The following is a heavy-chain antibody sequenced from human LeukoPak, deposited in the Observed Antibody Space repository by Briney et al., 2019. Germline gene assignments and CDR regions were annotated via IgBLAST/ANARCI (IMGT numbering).Heavy chain of an antibody. V-gene: IGHV1-3*04. J-gene: IGHJ4*02. CDR1: GYTFTNYP. D-gene: IGHD4-23*01. CDR3: ARGSFDGGNWALDY. CDR2: INTANGNT. Sequence: ASVKVSCKASGYTFTNYPMHWVRLAPGQRLEWMGWINTANGNTKYSQKFQDRLTITRDTSTSTVFMELSSLRPEDTAVYYCARGSFDGGNWALDYWGQGTLVTVSS.